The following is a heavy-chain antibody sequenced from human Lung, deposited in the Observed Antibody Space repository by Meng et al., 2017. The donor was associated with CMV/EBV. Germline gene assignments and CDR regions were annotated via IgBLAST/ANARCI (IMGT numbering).Heavy chain of an antibody. CDR2: ISYDGSNK. Sequence: SCAASGFIFNSYAMHWVRQAPGKGLECVAIISYDGSNKYYVDSVKGRFIISRDKSKNTLYLQMNSLRAEDTAVYYCARDRDHLIFGEVFDYWDQGTXVTVSS. CDR1: GFIFNSYA. V-gene: IGHV3-30-3*01. D-gene: IGHD3-10*01. CDR3: ARDRDHLIFGEVFDY. J-gene: IGHJ4*01.